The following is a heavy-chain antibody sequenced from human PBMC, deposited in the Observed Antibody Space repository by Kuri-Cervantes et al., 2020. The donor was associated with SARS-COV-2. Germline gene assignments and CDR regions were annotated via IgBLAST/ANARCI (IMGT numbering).Heavy chain of an antibody. Sequence: SETLSLTCTVSGGSISGYYWSWIRQPAGKGLEWIGRIYTGGSTNYNPSLKSRVTMSVDASKNQFSLKLSSVTAADTAVYYCARDDPWSPTKFDYWGQGTLVTVSS. V-gene: IGHV4-4*07. CDR1: GGSISGYY. J-gene: IGHJ4*02. CDR2: IYTGGST. D-gene: IGHD3-3*01. CDR3: ARDDPWSPTKFDY.